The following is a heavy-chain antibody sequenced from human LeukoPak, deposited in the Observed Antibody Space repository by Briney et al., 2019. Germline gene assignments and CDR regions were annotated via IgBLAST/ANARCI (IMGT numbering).Heavy chain of an antibody. D-gene: IGHD3-10*01. CDR1: GGSISSSSYY. V-gene: IGHV4-39*07. CDR2: INHSGST. Sequence: SETLSLTCTVSGGSISSSSYYWSWIRQPPGKGLEWIGEINHSGSTNYNPSLKSRVTISVDTSKNQFSLKLSSVTAADTAVYYCARRFGRVAQWFDPWGQGTLVTVSS. CDR3: ARRFGRVAQWFDP. J-gene: IGHJ5*02.